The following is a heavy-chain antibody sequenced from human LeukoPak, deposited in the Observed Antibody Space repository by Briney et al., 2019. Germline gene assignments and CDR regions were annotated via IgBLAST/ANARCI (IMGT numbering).Heavy chain of an antibody. D-gene: IGHD5/OR15-5a*01. CDR2: VKSDASST. J-gene: IGHJ4*02. Sequence: PGGSLRLSCAASGFTFSDYWMHWVRQAPGKGLVWVSRVKSDASSTNYADSVKGRFTISRDNAKNSLYLQMNSLRAEDTAVYYCARVKFAVDIVYEYYFDYWGQGTLVTVSS. CDR1: GFTFSDYW. V-gene: IGHV3-74*01. CDR3: ARVKFAVDIVYEYYFDY.